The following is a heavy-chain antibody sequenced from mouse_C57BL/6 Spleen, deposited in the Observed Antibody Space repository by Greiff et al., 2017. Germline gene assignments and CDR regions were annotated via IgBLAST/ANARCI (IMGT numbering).Heavy chain of an antibody. CDR1: GYTFTSYG. CDR2: IYPRSGNP. CDR3: ARSGGYYLGDAMDD. J-gene: IGHJ4*01. Sequence: QVQLQQSGAELARPGASVKLSCKASGYTFTSYGISWVKQRTGQGLEWIGEIYPRSGNPYYNEKFKGKATLTADKSSSTAYMELRSLTSEDSAVFFCARSGGYYLGDAMDDWGQGTSVTVSS. V-gene: IGHV1-81*01. D-gene: IGHD2-3*01.